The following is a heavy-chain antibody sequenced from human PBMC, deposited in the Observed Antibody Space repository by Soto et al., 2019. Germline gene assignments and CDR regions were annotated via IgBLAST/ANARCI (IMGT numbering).Heavy chain of an antibody. CDR3: AKSGPRNGKTSVRGNITG. CDR2: ISGSGRTT. J-gene: IGHJ4*02. D-gene: IGHD3-10*01. CDR1: GFTFSNYA. Sequence: EVQLLESGGRLMQPGVSLRLSCAASGFTFSNYAMNWVRQAPGKGLEWVSTISGSGRTTFYADSVKGRFTISRDNAGKKPSLENNRLRTEDTAVNYFAKSGPRNGKTSVRGNITGRGQGTLGPGPS. V-gene: IGHV3-23*01.